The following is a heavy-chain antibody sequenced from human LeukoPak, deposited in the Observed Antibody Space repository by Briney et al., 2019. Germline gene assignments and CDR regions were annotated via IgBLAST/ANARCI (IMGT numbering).Heavy chain of an antibody. CDR1: GGSISSYY. CDR3: ARVSIVATNYFDY. V-gene: IGHV4-59*01. D-gene: IGHD5-12*01. Sequence: SETLSLTCTVPGGSISSYYWSRIRQPPGKGLEWIGYIYYSGSTNYNPSLKSRVTISVDTSKNQFSLKLSSVTAADTAVYYCARVSIVATNYFDYWGQGTLVTVSS. CDR2: IYYSGST. J-gene: IGHJ4*02.